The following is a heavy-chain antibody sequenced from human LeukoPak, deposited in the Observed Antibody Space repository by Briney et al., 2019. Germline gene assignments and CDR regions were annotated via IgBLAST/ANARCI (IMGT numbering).Heavy chain of an antibody. CDR3: VKDISGWSYFDY. D-gene: IGHD6-19*01. CDR1: GVIFEQYG. V-gene: IGHV3-9*01. Sequence: GGSLRLSCEVSGVIFEQYGMHWVRQAPGKGLEWVAGISWNGVTINYGDSVKGRFTISRDNAKSFLYLEMNSLRPEDTALYYCVKDISGWSYFDYWGQGTRVTVSP. CDR2: ISWNGVTI. J-gene: IGHJ4*02.